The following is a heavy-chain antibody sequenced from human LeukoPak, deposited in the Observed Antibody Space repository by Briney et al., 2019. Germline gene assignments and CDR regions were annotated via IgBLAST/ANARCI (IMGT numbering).Heavy chain of an antibody. CDR1: GFTFGSYW. D-gene: IGHD3-10*01. Sequence: GGSLRLSCAASGFTFGSYWMSWVRQAPGKGREWVANIKQDGSEKYYVDSVKGRFTISRDNAKNSLYLQMNSLRGEDTAVYCCARAKSLFDSWGQGTLVSVSS. CDR3: ARAKSLFDS. CDR2: IKQDGSEK. V-gene: IGHV3-7*03. J-gene: IGHJ4*02.